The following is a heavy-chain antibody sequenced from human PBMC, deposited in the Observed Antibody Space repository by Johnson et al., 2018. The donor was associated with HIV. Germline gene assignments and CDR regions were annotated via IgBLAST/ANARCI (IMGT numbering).Heavy chain of an antibody. Sequence: QVQLVEPWGGVVQPGRSRRLYCAASGFTFSSYAMHWVRQAPGKGLEWVAVISYDGSNKYYADSVKGRFTISRDNSKNTLFLEMNSLRPEDTAVYYCAIVVIRGDAFDLWGQGTTVTVSS. CDR2: ISYDGSNK. D-gene: IGHD3-22*01. J-gene: IGHJ3*01. V-gene: IGHV3-30*14. CDR3: AIVVIRGDAFDL. CDR1: GFTFSSYA.